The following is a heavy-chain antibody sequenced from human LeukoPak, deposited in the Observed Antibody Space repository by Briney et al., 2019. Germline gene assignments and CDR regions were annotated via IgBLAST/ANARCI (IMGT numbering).Heavy chain of an antibody. V-gene: IGHV1-2*02. Sequence: GASVKVSCKASGYTFTGYYMHWVRQAPGQGLEWMGWINPNSGGTNYAQKFQGRVTMTRYTSISTAYMELSRLRSDDTAVYYCARDLPYDILTGYYFDAFDIWGQGTMVTVSS. CDR3: ARDLPYDILTGYYFDAFDI. D-gene: IGHD3-9*01. CDR1: GYTFTGYY. J-gene: IGHJ3*02. CDR2: INPNSGGT.